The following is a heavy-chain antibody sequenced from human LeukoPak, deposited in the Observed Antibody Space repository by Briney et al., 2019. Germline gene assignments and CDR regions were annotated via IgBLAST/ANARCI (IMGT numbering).Heavy chain of an antibody. CDR3: TTGNWVFDY. V-gene: IGHV3-15*01. Sequence: GGSLRLSCVASGFTFSKAWMSWVRQAPRKGLEWVGRIKSKTDGGTADYAAPVKGRFTISRDDSKNTLYLQMNSLKTEDTAVYYCTTGNWVFDYWGRGTLVTVSS. CDR1: GFTFSKAW. D-gene: IGHD7-27*01. J-gene: IGHJ4*02. CDR2: IKSKTDGGTA.